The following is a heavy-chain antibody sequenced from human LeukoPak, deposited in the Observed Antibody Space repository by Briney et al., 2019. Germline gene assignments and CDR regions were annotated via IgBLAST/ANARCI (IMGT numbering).Heavy chain of an antibody. CDR2: IRYDGSNK. CDR3: ARDYDSSGYYLRPVFDI. Sequence: GGSLRLSCAASGFTFSSYGMHWVRQAPGKGLEWVAFIRYDGSNKYYADSVKGRFTISRDNAKNSLYLQMNSLRAEDTAVYYCARDYDSSGYYLRPVFDIWGQGTMVTVSS. CDR1: GFTFSSYG. V-gene: IGHV3-30*02. J-gene: IGHJ3*02. D-gene: IGHD3-22*01.